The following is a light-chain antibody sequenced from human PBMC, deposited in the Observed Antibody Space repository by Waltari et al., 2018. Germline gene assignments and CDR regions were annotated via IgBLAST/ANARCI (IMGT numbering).Light chain of an antibody. V-gene: IGLV1-40*01. J-gene: IGLJ1*01. Sequence: QSVLTQPPSVSGAPGQRVTISCTGSSSNIGAGYDVHWYQQLPGTAPKLPIYGNSNRPSGVPDRFSGSKSGTSASLAITGLQAEDEADYYCQSYGSSLSGSGVFGTGTKVTVL. CDR3: QSYGSSLSGSGV. CDR2: GNS. CDR1: SSNIGAGYD.